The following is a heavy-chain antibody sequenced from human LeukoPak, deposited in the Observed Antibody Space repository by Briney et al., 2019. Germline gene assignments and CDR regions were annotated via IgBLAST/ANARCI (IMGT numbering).Heavy chain of an antibody. CDR1: GFLFSSYG. CDR2: IWYDGGNK. J-gene: IGHJ4*02. D-gene: IGHD1-14*01. CDR3: VRNQGAGISYFDF. Sequence: GGSLRLSCAASGFLFSSYGIHWARQAPGKGLEWVAAIWYDGGNKYYADSVRGRFTISRDNSKNTVYLQMNSLRVEDTATYYCVRNQGAGISYFDFWGQGTQVTVSS. V-gene: IGHV3-33*01.